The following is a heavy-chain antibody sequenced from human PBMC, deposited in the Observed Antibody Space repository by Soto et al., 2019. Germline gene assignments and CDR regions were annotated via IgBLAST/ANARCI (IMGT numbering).Heavy chain of an antibody. CDR2: IFSNDEK. V-gene: IGHV2-26*01. Sequence: QVTLKESGPVLVKPTETLTLTCTVSGFSLSNARMGVSWIRQPPGKALEWLAHIFSNDEKSYSTSLKSRLTISKDTSKSQVVLTLTNMDPVDTATYYCARILVSGCTRGYYFDYWGQGTLVTVSS. D-gene: IGHD6-19*01. CDR3: ARILVSGCTRGYYFDY. J-gene: IGHJ4*02. CDR1: GFSLSNARMG.